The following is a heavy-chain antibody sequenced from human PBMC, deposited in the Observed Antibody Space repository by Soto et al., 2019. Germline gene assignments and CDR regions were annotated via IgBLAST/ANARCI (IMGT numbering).Heavy chain of an antibody. Sequence: GGSLRLSCAASGFTFSDYYMSWIRQAPGKGLEWVSYISSSSSYTNYADSVKGRFTISRDNAKNSLYLQMNSLRAEDTAVYYCARLPTQRYSYGMDVWGQGTTVTVSS. D-gene: IGHD3-9*01. CDR2: ISSSSSYT. CDR3: ARLPTQRYSYGMDV. J-gene: IGHJ6*02. V-gene: IGHV3-11*03. CDR1: GFTFSDYY.